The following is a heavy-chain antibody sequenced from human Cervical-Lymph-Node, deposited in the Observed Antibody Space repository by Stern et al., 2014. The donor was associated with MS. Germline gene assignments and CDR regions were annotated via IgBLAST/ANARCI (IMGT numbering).Heavy chain of an antibody. CDR1: GFTFSDYA. Sequence: EVQLEETGGGLVQQGGSLRLSCAASGFTFSDYAMTWVRQAPGKRLEWVSSISGSGGNSFFAASVKGRFNISRDRSKNTLKMQMNGLRVEDTAKYHCAKGKTVSGTGKGVDIWGQGTTVVVSS. J-gene: IGHJ6*02. CDR2: ISGSGGNS. D-gene: IGHD6-19*01. CDR3: AKGKTVSGTGKGVDI. V-gene: IGHV3-23*04.